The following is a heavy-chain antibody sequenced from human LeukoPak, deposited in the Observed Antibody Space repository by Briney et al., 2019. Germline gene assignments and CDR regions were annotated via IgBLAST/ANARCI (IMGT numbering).Heavy chain of an antibody. V-gene: IGHV1-69*01. CDR3: ARSPEYYDILTGYLNWFDP. CDR1: GGAFSSYA. J-gene: IGHJ5*02. D-gene: IGHD3-9*01. Sequence: SVKVSCKASGGAFSSYAISWVRQAPGQGLEWMGGIIPIFGTANYAQKFQGRVTITADESTSTAYMELSSLRSEDTAVYYCARSPEYYDILTGYLNWFDPWGQGTLVTVSS. CDR2: IIPIFGTA.